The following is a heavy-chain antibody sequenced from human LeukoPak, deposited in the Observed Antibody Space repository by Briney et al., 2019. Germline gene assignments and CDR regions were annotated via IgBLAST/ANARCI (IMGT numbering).Heavy chain of an antibody. J-gene: IGHJ3*02. CDR2: IYYSGST. CDR1: GGSISSSSYY. V-gene: IGHV4-39*01. Sequence: SETLSLTCTVSGGSISSSSYYWGWIRQPPGKVLEWIGSIYYSGSTYYNPSLKSRVTISVDTSKNQFSLKLSSVTAADTAVYYCARHLPGTGDVAFDIWGQGTMVTVSS. D-gene: IGHD1-1*01. CDR3: ARHLPGTGDVAFDI.